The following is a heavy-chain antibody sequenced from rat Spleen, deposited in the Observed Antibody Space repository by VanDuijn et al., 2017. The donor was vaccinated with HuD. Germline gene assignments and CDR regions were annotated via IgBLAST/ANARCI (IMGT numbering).Heavy chain of an antibody. V-gene: IGHV5S23*01. CDR1: GFTFSNYD. CDR2: ISTSGGST. J-gene: IGHJ2*01. CDR3: TRHDYNNLYFDY. Sequence: EVQLVESGGGLVQPGRSLKLSCAASGFTFSNYDMAWVRQAPTKGLEWVASISTSGGSTYYRDSVKGRFTVSRDNAKSTLYLQMESLRSEDTATYYCTRHDYNNLYFDYWGQGVMVTVSS. D-gene: IGHD1-10*01.